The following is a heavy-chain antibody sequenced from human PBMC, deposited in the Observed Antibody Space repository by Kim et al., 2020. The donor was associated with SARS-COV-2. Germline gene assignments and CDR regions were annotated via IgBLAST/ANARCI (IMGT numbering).Heavy chain of an antibody. Sequence: GGSLRLSCAASGFSFGNYVMSWVRQAPGKGLESVSVVDASGDVTYYATFVEGRFTISRDNSKSTLYLQMNSLRVEDTAVYYCAKAGAAGSRDGYSRWGQGTLVTVSS. CDR3: AKAGAAGSRDGYSR. CDR2: VDASGDVT. CDR1: GFSFGNYV. J-gene: IGHJ4*02. V-gene: IGHV3-23*05. D-gene: IGHD6-25*01.